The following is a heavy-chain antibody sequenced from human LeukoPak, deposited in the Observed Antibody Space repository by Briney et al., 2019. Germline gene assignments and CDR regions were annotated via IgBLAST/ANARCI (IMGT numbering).Heavy chain of an antibody. D-gene: IGHD5-12*01. V-gene: IGHV4-59*01. CDR3: ARVNVATRSLYYYYYYMDV. CDR2: VDHTGST. Sequence: SETLSLTCSVSDDSITMYYWTWIRQPPGKGLEWIGYVDHTGSTNFNPSLNGRVSISRDTSKNLFSLRLRSVTAADTAVYYCARVNVATRSLYYYYYYMDVWGKGTTVTVSS. CDR1: DDSITMYY. J-gene: IGHJ6*03.